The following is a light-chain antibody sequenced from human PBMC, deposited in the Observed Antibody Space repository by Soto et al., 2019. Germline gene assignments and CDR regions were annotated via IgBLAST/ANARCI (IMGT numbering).Light chain of an antibody. CDR1: QSISSW. J-gene: IGKJ1*01. CDR3: QHYNTYTWT. V-gene: IGKV1-5*03. Sequence: DIQMTQSPSPLSSSVGDIVTITCRASQSISSWLAWYQKKPGKAPNLLIHKASHLESGVPSRLRGSGYGTELTLTISSLKTGDFATYYCQHYNTYTWTFGHGTKVDIK. CDR2: KAS.